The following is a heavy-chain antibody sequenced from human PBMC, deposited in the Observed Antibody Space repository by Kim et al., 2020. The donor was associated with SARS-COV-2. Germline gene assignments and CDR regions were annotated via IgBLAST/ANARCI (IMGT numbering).Heavy chain of an antibody. V-gene: IGHV1-69*04. D-gene: IGHD1-26*01. Sequence: SVKVSCKASGGTFSSYAISWVRQAPGQGLEWMGRIIPILGIANYAQKFQGRVTITADKSTSTAYMELSSLRSEDTAVYYCARVIARSGSYYAFDYWGQGTLVTVSS. CDR2: IIPILGIA. CDR3: ARVIARSGSYYAFDY. CDR1: GGTFSSYA. J-gene: IGHJ4*02.